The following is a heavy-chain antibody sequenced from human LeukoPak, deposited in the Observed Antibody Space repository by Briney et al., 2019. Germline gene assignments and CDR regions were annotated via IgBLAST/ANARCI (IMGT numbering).Heavy chain of an antibody. CDR2: ISSSSSTI. V-gene: IGHV3-48*01. CDR3: ARLGTRSYYYYYMDV. Sequence: GGSLRLSCAASGFTFSSYSMNWVRQAPGKGLEWVPYISSSSSTIYYADSVKGRFTISRDNAKNSLYLQMNSLRAEDTAVYYCARLGTRSYYYYYMDVWGKGTTVTVSS. CDR1: GFTFSSYS. J-gene: IGHJ6*03. D-gene: IGHD3-16*01.